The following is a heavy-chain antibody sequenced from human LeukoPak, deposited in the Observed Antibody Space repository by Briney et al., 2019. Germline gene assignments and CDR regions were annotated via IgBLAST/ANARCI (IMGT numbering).Heavy chain of an antibody. J-gene: IGHJ6*03. CDR3: ARVPAAIYYYYYMDV. Sequence: SQTLSLTCTVSGGSISSGDYYWSWLRQPPGKGREGLGYIYYSGSTYYNPSLKSRVTISVDTSKNQFSLKLSSVTAADTAVYYCARVPAAIYYYYYMDVWGKGTTVTVSS. D-gene: IGHD2-2*01. V-gene: IGHV4-30-4*08. CDR1: GGSISSGDYY. CDR2: IYYSGST.